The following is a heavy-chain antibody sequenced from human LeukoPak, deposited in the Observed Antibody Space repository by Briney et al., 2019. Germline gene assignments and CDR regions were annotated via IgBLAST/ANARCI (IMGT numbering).Heavy chain of an antibody. CDR2: IKQDRSEK. J-gene: IGHJ6*02. D-gene: IGHD6-6*01. Sequence: GGSLRLSCAASGFTFSSYWMSWVRQAPGKGREWVANIKQDRSEKYYVDSVKGRFTISRDNAKNSLYLKMNSLRAEDTAVYYCAREGSSSSWGDYYYGMDVWGQGTTVTVS. CDR3: AREGSSSSWGDYYYGMDV. CDR1: GFTFSSYW. V-gene: IGHV3-7*01.